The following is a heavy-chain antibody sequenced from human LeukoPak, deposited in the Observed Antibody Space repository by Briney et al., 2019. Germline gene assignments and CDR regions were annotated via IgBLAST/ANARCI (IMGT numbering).Heavy chain of an antibody. CDR2: IRYDGSNK. Sequence: GGSLRLSCPASGFTFSSYGMHWVRQAPGKGLEWVAFIRYDGSNKYYADSVKGRFTISRDNSKNTLYLQMNSLRAEDTAVYYCAKDDSSGYYYQLGDYWGQGTLVTVSS. CDR1: GFTFSSYG. CDR3: AKDDSSGYYYQLGDY. V-gene: IGHV3-30*02. J-gene: IGHJ4*02. D-gene: IGHD3-22*01.